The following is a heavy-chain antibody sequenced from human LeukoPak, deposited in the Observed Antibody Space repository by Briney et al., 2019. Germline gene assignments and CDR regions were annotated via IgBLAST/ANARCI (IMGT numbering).Heavy chain of an antibody. CDR1: GGSFSGYY. V-gene: IGHV4-34*01. CDR3: ARGLVTTNPYFDY. D-gene: IGHD4-11*01. CDR2: INHSGST. Sequence: SGTLSLTCAVYGGSFSGYYWSWIRQPPGKGLEWIGEINHSGSTNYNPSLKSRVTISVDTSKNQFSLKLSSVTAADTAVYYCARGLVTTNPYFDYWGKGTLVTVSS. J-gene: IGHJ4*02.